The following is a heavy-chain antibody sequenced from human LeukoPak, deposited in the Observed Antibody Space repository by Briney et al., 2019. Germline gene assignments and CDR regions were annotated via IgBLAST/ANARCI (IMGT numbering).Heavy chain of an antibody. Sequence: SETLSLSCTVAGGSMSSYYWSLIRQPPGKGLYRIGYIYTSGSTNYNPSLKSRVTISVDTSKNQFSLKLSSVTAADTAVYYCARYNGYAGDYFDYWGQGTLVSVSS. CDR3: ARYNGYAGDYFDY. J-gene: IGHJ4*02. D-gene: IGHD5-12*01. CDR1: GGSMSSYY. CDR2: IYTSGST. V-gene: IGHV4-4*09.